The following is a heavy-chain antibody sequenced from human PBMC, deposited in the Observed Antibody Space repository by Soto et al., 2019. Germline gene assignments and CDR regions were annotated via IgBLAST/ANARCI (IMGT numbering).Heavy chain of an antibody. CDR2: ISAYNGNT. CDR3: ASEGLGYDFWSGYYPSQDYYYGMDV. J-gene: IGHJ6*02. D-gene: IGHD3-3*01. Sequence: QVQLVQSGAEVKKPGASVKVSCKASGYTFTSYGISWVRQAPGQGLEWMGWISAYNGNTNYAQKLQGRVTMTTDTSTSTAYMELRSLRSDDTAVYYCASEGLGYDFWSGYYPSQDYYYGMDVWGQGTTVTVSS. CDR1: GYTFTSYG. V-gene: IGHV1-18*01.